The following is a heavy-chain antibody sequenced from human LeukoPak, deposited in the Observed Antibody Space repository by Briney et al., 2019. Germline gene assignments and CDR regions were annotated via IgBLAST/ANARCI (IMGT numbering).Heavy chain of an antibody. J-gene: IGHJ4*02. CDR2: XYYSGST. CDR3: XRLPSTGFSSGWYQXSGXFDY. D-gene: IGHD6-19*01. Sequence: LTCTVSGXSISXXXXXWGXXXXXXXXXXEXXXXXYYSGSTNYNPSLQSRVTISINTSKNQFALKLNSVTAADAAVYYCXRLPSTGFSSGWYQXSGXFDYWGQGXLXXVSS. V-gene: IGHV4-61*05. CDR1: GXSISXXXXX.